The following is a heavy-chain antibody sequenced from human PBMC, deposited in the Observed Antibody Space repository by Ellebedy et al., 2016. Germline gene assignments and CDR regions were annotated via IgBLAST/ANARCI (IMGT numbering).Heavy chain of an antibody. V-gene: IGHV3-30-3*01. J-gene: IGHJ4*02. D-gene: IGHD6-19*01. CDR3: AREAPDSSGIAPVSLYFDY. Sequence: LSLTCAASGFLFSDYTMHWVRQAPGKGLEWVAVTSDDETSKHYADSVKGRFTISRDNSRRTLYLQTNSLRPEDTAVYYCAREAPDSSGIAPVSLYFDYWGQGTLVTVSS. CDR1: GFLFSDYT. CDR2: TSDDETSK.